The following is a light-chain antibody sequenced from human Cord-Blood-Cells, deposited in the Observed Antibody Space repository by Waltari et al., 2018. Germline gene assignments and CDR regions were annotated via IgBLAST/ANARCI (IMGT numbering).Light chain of an antibody. V-gene: IGKV1-33*01. Sequence: DIQMTQSPSSLSASVGDRVTITCQASQDSSNYLNWYQQKTGKAPKLLIYDASNLETGVPSRCSGSGSGTDFTFPISSLQPEDIATYYCQQYDNRPAFTFGPGTKVDIK. CDR3: QQYDNRPAFT. CDR1: QDSSNY. J-gene: IGKJ3*01. CDR2: DAS.